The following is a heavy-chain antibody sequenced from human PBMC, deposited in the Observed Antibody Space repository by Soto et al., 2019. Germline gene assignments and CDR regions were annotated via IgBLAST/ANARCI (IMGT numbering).Heavy chain of an antibody. Sequence: SETLSLTCTVSGGSISSGGYYWNWIRQHPGKGLEWIGYIYYSGSTYYNPSLKSRGTISVDTSKNQFSLKLSSVTAADTAVYYCARRHGQQLAYDYYYYMDVWGKGTTVTVSS. CDR3: ARRHGQQLAYDYYYYMDV. V-gene: IGHV4-31*03. D-gene: IGHD6-13*01. CDR1: GGSISSGGYY. J-gene: IGHJ6*03. CDR2: IYYSGST.